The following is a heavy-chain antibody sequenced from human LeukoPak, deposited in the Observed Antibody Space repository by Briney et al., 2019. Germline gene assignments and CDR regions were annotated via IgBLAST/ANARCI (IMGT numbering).Heavy chain of an antibody. J-gene: IGHJ4*02. V-gene: IGHV4-61*02. CDR2: IYTSGST. D-gene: IGHD1-7*01. CDR1: GGSISSSSYY. Sequence: SETLSLTCTVSGGSISSSSYYWSWIRQPAGKGLEWIGRIYTSGSTNYNPSLKSRVTISVDTSKNQFSLKLSSVTAADTAVYYCARGVNWNYRIFDYWGQGTLVTVSS. CDR3: ARGVNWNYRIFDY.